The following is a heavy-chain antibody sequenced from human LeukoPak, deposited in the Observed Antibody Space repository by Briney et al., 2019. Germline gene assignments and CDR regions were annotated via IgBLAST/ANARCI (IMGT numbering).Heavy chain of an antibody. D-gene: IGHD6-13*01. CDR3: ARHQAENWFDP. CDR1: GFTFNDYA. V-gene: IGHV3-23*01. J-gene: IGHJ5*02. CDR2: ISGGTGGSI. Sequence: PGGPLRLSCAASGFTFNDYAINWVRQAPGKGLEWVSVISGGTGGSIYYADSVKGRFTISRDNSKNTLYLQMNSLRAEDTAVYYCARHQAENWFDPWGQGTLVTVSS.